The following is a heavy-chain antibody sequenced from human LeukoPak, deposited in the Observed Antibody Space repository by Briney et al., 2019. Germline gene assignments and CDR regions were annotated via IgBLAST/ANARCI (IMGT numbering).Heavy chain of an antibody. D-gene: IGHD5-18*01. CDR2: INHSGST. Sequence: SETLSLTCGVYGGSFSGYYWSWIRQPPGKGLGWIGEINHSGSTNYNPSLKSRVTISVDTSKNQFSLKLSSVTAADTAVYYCARLRGYSYGPFDYWGQGTLVTVSS. CDR1: GGSFSGYY. CDR3: ARLRGYSYGPFDY. J-gene: IGHJ4*02. V-gene: IGHV4-34*01.